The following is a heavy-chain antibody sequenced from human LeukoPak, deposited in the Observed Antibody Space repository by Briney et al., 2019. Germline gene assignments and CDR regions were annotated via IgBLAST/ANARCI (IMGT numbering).Heavy chain of an antibody. D-gene: IGHD2-8*02. J-gene: IGHJ6*03. CDR1: GDSVSSNTAA. CDR2: TYYRSKWYR. Sequence: SQTLSLTCAISGDSVSSNTAAWNWIRQSPSRGLEWLGRTYYRSKWYRDYAVSVKSRITINPDTSKNQFSLQLNSVTPEDTAVYYCAREAGEDVYWYYYYTDVWGKGTTVTVSS. CDR3: AREAGEDVYWYYYYTDV. V-gene: IGHV6-1*01.